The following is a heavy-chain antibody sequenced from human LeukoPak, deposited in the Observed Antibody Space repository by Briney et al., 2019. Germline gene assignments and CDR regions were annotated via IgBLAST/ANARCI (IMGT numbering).Heavy chain of an antibody. V-gene: IGHV1-18*01. Sequence: ASVKVSCKASGYTFTGYGITWVRQAPGQGLEWMGWISAYNGNTNYAQKLQGRVTLTTDTSTGTAYMELRSLRSDDAAVYYCARAGSSGSYGYWGQGTLVTVSS. J-gene: IGHJ4*02. CDR3: ARAGSSGSYGY. D-gene: IGHD1-26*01. CDR1: GYTFTGYG. CDR2: ISAYNGNT.